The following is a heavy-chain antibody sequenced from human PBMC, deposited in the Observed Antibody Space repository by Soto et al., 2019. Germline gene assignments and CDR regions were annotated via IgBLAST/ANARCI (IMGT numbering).Heavy chain of an antibody. J-gene: IGHJ4*02. V-gene: IGHV1-69*08. CDR1: GGTFSSYT. CDR3: ARDRVVTAAFDY. Sequence: QVQLVQSGAEVKKPGSSVKVSCKASGGTFSSYTISWVRQAPGQGLEWMGRIIPILGIANYAQKFQGRVTITADKSTSTAYMELSSLRSEYTAVYYCARDRVVTAAFDYWGQGTLVTVSS. CDR2: IIPILGIA. D-gene: IGHD2-21*02.